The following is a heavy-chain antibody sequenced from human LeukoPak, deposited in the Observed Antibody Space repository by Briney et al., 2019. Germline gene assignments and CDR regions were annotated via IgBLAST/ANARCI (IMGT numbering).Heavy chain of an antibody. V-gene: IGHV3-21*01. CDR3: ARIPNNANFPIWFDP. Sequence: GGSLRLSSAASGFTFTTSTLSWFRHAPGKGLEWVSSINGRSNNIYYADSVKGRFTISRDNVKNSLYLQMDSLRAEDTAVYYCARIPNNANFPIWFDPWGQGILVTVSS. J-gene: IGHJ5*02. CDR1: GFTFTTST. D-gene: IGHD4/OR15-4a*01. CDR2: INGRSNNI.